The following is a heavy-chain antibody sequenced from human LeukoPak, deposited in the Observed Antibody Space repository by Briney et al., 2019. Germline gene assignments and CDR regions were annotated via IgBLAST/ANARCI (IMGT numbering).Heavy chain of an antibody. CDR2: ITHTGGDT. CDR1: GFTFSSYA. J-gene: IGHJ4*02. CDR3: AKGHSGGRTFDF. Sequence: GGSLRLSCAASGFTFSSYAMTWVRQAPGKGLEWVSAITHTGGDTFYADSVKGQFTISRDNSRNTLFLQMNSLRVEDTAVYHCAKGHSGGRTFDFWGQGTLVTVSS. V-gene: IGHV3-23*01. D-gene: IGHD3-10*01.